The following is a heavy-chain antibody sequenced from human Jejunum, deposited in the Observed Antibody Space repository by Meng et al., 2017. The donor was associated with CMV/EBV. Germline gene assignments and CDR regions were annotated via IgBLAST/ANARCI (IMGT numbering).Heavy chain of an antibody. D-gene: IGHD7-27*01. Sequence: QVPMRQSGAGVKKPGASVKISCKTSGYTFTDHNIGWVRQAPGQGLEWVGWISLGNGQTVYGHKVQGRVTVTTDTSTSTAYMELRSLRSDDTAMYYCARDVWGFDYWGQGTLVTVSS. CDR3: ARDVWGFDY. CDR2: ISLGNGQT. CDR1: GYTFTDHN. J-gene: IGHJ4*02. V-gene: IGHV1-18*04.